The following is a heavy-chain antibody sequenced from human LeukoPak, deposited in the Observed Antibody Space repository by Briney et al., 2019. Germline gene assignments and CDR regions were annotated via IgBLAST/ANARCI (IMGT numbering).Heavy chain of an antibody. CDR1: GGSISIYY. CDR2: IYYSGST. CDR3: ARETVENYMDV. J-gene: IGHJ6*03. V-gene: IGHV4-59*01. Sequence: SETLSLTCTVSGGSISIYYWSWIRQPQGKGLEWIEYIYYSGSTNYTPSLKSRVTISVDPSKNQFSLKLSSVTAADTAVYYCARETVENYMDVWGKGTTVTVSS. D-gene: IGHD4-17*01.